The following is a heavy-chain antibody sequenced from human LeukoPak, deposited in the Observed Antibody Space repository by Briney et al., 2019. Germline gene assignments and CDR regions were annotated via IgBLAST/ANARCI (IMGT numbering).Heavy chain of an antibody. V-gene: IGHV3-7*01. CDR2: IKQDGSEK. Sequence: GGSLRLSCAASGFTFSSYWMSWVRQAPGKGLEWVANIKQDGSEKYYVDSVKGRFTISRDNAKNSLYLQMNSLRAEDTAVYYCAREAYYDFWSGSYNWFDPRGQGTLVTVSS. CDR1: GFTFSSYW. CDR3: AREAYYDFWSGSYNWFDP. D-gene: IGHD3-3*01. J-gene: IGHJ5*02.